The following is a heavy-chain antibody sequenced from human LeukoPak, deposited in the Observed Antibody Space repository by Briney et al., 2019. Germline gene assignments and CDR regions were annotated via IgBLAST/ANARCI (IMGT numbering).Heavy chain of an antibody. Sequence: SETLSLTCTVSGGSIGSYYWSWIRQPPGKGLEWIGYIYDSGSTNYNPSLKSRVTISVDTSKNQFSPKLSSVTAADTAVYYCACLTTADAFDIWGQGTMVTVSS. J-gene: IGHJ3*02. CDR1: GGSIGSYY. CDR2: IYDSGST. D-gene: IGHD3-22*01. CDR3: ACLTTADAFDI. V-gene: IGHV4-59*01.